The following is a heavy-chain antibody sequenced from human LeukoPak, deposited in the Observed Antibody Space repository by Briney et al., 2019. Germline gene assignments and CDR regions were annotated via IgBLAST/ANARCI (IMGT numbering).Heavy chain of an antibody. Sequence: GGSLRLSCAASGFTFSSYAIHWVRQAPGKGLEWVAVISNDGNNKYYADSVKGRFTISRENSKNTLFLQMNSLRAEDTAVYYCARAGAVAGTAPFDFWGQGTLVTVSS. V-gene: IGHV3-30-3*01. J-gene: IGHJ4*02. CDR2: ISNDGNNK. CDR1: GFTFSSYA. D-gene: IGHD6-19*01. CDR3: ARAGAVAGTAPFDF.